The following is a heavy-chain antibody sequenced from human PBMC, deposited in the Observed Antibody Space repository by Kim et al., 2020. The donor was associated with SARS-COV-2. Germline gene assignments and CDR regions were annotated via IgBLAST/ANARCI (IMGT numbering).Heavy chain of an antibody. CDR1: GGSISSYY. Sequence: SETLSLTCTVSGGSISSYYCSWIRQPPGKGLEWIGYIYYSGSTNYNPSLKSRVTISVDTSKNQFSLKLSSVTAADTAVYYCARDYGSGSYVSWGQGTLVTVSS. D-gene: IGHD3-10*01. J-gene: IGHJ4*02. V-gene: IGHV4-59*01. CDR3: ARDYGSGSYVS. CDR2: IYYSGST.